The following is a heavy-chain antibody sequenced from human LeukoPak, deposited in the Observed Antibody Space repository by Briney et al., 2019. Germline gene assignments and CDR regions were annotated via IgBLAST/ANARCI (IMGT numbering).Heavy chain of an antibody. V-gene: IGHV6-1*01. J-gene: IGHJ3*02. Sequence: SQTLSLTCAISGDSVSSNSATWNWIRQSPSRGLEWLGRTYYKSKWYNDYAVSVKSRITINSDTSKNQFSLQLDSVTPEDTAVYYCARVSSPWSPRDAFDIWGQGTMVTVSS. D-gene: IGHD1-26*01. CDR1: GDSVSSNSAT. CDR2: TYYKSKWYN. CDR3: ARVSSPWSPRDAFDI.